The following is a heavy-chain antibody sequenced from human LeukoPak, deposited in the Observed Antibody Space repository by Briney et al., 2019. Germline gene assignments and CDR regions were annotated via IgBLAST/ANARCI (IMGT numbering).Heavy chain of an antibody. J-gene: IGHJ4*02. CDR3: ARVVRAVAGISYFDY. V-gene: IGHV3-21*01. D-gene: IGHD6-19*01. CDR2: ISSSSSYI. CDR1: GFTFSSYS. Sequence: GGSLRLSCAASGFTFSSYSMNWARQAPGKGLEWVSSISSSSSYIYYADSVKGRFTISRDNAKNSLYLQMNSLRAEDTAVYYCARVVRAVAGISYFDYWGQGTLVTVSS.